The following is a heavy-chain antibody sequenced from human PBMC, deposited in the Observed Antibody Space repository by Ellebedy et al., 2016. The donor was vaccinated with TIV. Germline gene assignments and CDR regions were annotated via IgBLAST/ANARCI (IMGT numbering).Heavy chain of an antibody. CDR2: MNPNSGNT. Sequence: AASVKVSCKASGYTFTSYDINWVRQATGQGLEWMGWMNPNSGNTGYAQKFQGRVTMTRNTSISTAYMELSSLRSEETAVYYCARGVTGEGVWRGIQDILTGYYSDYFDYWGQGTLVTVSS. J-gene: IGHJ4*02. D-gene: IGHD3-9*01. V-gene: IGHV1-8*01. CDR1: GYTFTSYD. CDR3: ARGVTGEGVWRGIQDILTGYYSDYFDY.